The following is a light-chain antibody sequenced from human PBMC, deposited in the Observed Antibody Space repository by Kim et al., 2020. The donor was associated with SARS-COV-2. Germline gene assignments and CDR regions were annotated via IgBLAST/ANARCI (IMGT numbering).Light chain of an antibody. CDR2: NAS. Sequence: ASVGDRVTITCRASQSICTYLAWYQQKPGKAPNLLIYNASYLQNGAPSRFSGSGSGTEFTLTISSLQPDDFATYYCQQYNAYPWTFGQGTKVDIK. CDR3: QQYNAYPWT. CDR1: QSICTY. V-gene: IGKV1-5*03. J-gene: IGKJ1*01.